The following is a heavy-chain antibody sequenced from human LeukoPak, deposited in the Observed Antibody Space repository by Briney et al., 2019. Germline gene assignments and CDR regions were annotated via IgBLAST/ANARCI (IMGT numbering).Heavy chain of an antibody. V-gene: IGHV3-30*02. CDR3: AKDLGYSGYDPLGL. Sequence: GGSLRLSCAASGFTFSSYGMHWVRQAPGKGLEWVAFIRCGGSNNYYADSVTGRFTISRDNSKNPLYLQMNSQRAEDTAVYYCAKDLGYSGYDPLGLWGQGTLVTVSS. D-gene: IGHD5-12*01. J-gene: IGHJ4*02. CDR1: GFTFSSYG. CDR2: IRCGGSNN.